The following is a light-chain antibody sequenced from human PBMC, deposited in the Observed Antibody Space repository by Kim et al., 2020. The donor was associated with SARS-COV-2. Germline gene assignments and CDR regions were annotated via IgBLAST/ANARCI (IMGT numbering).Light chain of an antibody. CDR1: SSDVGGYNY. CDR2: EVN. Sequence: QSALTQPASVSGSPGQSITISCTGTSSDVGGYNYVSWYQQHPGKAPKLMIYEVNNRPSGVPDRFSGSKSGNTASLTISGLQAEDEADYYCSSYTSSNTWVFGGGTQLTVL. CDR3: SSYTSSNTWV. V-gene: IGLV2-14*01. J-gene: IGLJ3*02.